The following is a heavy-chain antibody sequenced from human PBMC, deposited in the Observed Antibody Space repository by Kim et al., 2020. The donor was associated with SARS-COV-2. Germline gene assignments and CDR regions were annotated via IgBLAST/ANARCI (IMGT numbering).Heavy chain of an antibody. CDR1: GVTFSVNG. D-gene: IGHD4-17*01. CDR2: ICNDGSKD. J-gene: IGHJ4*02. V-gene: IGHV3-33*08. CDR3: ARDVWTTVTTRFRGY. Sequence: GGSLRLSCAASGVTFSVNGIRWVRQAPGKGLEWVGVICNDGSKDYYAGSVKRRFTISRDNYKNTVQLQMNNLRADDTATYYCARDVWTTVTTRFRGYWGRETVDRVS.